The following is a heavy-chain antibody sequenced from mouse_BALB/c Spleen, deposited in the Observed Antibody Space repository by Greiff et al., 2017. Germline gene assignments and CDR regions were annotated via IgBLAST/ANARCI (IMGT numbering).Heavy chain of an antibody. V-gene: IGHV2-9*02. J-gene: IGHJ3*01. D-gene: IGHD1-1*01. CDR1: GFSLTSYG. CDR2: IWAGGST. CDR3: ARDQYYGSSQFAY. Sequence: VQRVESGPGLVAPSQSLSITCTVSGFSLTSYGVHWVRQPPGKGLEWLGVIWAGGSTNYNSALMSRLSISKDNSKSQVFLKMNSLQTDDTAMYYCARDQYYGSSQFAYWGQGTLVTVSA.